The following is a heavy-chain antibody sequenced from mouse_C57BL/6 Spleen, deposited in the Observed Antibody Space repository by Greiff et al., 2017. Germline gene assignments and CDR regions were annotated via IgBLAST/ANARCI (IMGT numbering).Heavy chain of an antibody. CDR1: GYSFTGYY. D-gene: IGHD1-1*01. V-gene: IGHV1-42*01. J-gene: IGHJ2*01. CDR2: INPSTGGT. CDR3: ARSPGSSLYYCDY. Sequence: EVKLMESGPELVKPGASVKISCKASGYSFTGYYMNWVKQSPEKSLEWIGEINPSTGGTTYNQKFKAKATLTVDKSSSTAYMQLKSLTSEDSAVYYCARSPGSSLYYCDYWGQGTTLTVSS.